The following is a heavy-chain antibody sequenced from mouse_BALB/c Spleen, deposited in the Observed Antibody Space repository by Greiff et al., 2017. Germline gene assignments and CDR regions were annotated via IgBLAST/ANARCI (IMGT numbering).Heavy chain of an antibody. J-gene: IGHJ2*01. CDR1: GYAFSSYW. CDR3: EREGYYRYDVDY. D-gene: IGHD2-14*01. CDR2: IYPGDGDT. V-gene: IGHV1-80*01. Sequence: QVQLQQSGAELVRPGSSVKISCKASGYAFSSYWMNWVKQRPGQGLEWIGQIYPGDGDTNYNGKFKGKATLTADKSSSTAYMQLSSLTSEDSAVYFCEREGYYRYDVDYWGQGTTLTVSS.